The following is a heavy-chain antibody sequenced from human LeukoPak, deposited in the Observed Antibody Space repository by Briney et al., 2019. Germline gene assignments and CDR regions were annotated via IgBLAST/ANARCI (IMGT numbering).Heavy chain of an antibody. J-gene: IGHJ1*01. V-gene: IGHV4-34*01. CDR3: ARGPPTVTRKKQQRTFLDYFQH. CDR2: INHSGIT. D-gene: IGHD4-17*01. Sequence: SETLSLTCAVYGGSFSGYYWSWIRQPPGKGLEWIGEINHSGITNYNPSLKSRVTISVDTSKNQFSLKLSSLTAADTAVYYCARGPPTVTRKKQQRTFLDYFQHWGQGTLVTVSS. CDR1: GGSFSGYY.